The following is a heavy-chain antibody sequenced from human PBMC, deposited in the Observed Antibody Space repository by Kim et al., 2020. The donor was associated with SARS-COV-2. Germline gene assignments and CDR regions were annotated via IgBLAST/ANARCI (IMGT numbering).Heavy chain of an antibody. CDR1: GDSISSSSYY. CDR2: IYYSGST. CDR3: ARGTQTGTTSLTF. Sequence: SETLSPTCTVSGDSISSSSYYWGWIRQPPGKGLEWIGSIYYSGSTYYSPSLKSRVTISIDTSENRFSLKLTSVTAADTAVYYCARGTQTGTTSLTFWGQGTLVTVSS. V-gene: IGHV4-39*01. J-gene: IGHJ4*02. D-gene: IGHD1-7*01.